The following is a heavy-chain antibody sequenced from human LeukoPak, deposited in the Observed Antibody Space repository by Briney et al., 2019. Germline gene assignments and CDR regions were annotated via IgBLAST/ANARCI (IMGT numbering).Heavy chain of an antibody. CDR2: IIPIFGTA. CDR3: AREGADSSGYFLFDY. CDR1: GGTFSSYA. D-gene: IGHD3-22*01. J-gene: IGHJ4*02. Sequence: SVKVSCKASGGTFSSYAISWVRQAPGQGLEWMGVIIPIFGTANYAQKFQGRVTITTDESTSTAYMELSSLRSEGTAVYYCAREGADSSGYFLFDYWGQGTLVTVSS. V-gene: IGHV1-69*05.